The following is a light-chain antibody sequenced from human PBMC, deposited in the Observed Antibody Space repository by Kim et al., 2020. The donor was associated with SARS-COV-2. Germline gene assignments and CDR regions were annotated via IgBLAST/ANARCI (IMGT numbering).Light chain of an antibody. CDR3: CSYASRSTFGV. CDR1: SCDVGSYNV. V-gene: IGLV2-23*02. J-gene: IGLJ2*01. CDR2: EVN. Sequence: QSALTQPASVSGTPGQTITISCTGTSCDVGSYNVVSWYQQHPGTAPKVMIYEVNKRPSGLSNRFSGSNSGNTAPLTISGLQADDEADYYACSYASRSTFGVFGRGTQVTVL.